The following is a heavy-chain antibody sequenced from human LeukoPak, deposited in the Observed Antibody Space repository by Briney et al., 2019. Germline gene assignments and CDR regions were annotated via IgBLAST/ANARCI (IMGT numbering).Heavy chain of an antibody. V-gene: IGHV4-39*01. J-gene: IGHJ6*03. CDR2: IYYSGST. CDR3: AQLPGYTYSGYGPTYYYYYYMDV. Sequence: SETLSLTCTISGGSISSSSYYWGWIRQPPGKGLEWIGSIYYSGSTYYNPSLKSRVTISVDTSKNQFSLKLSSVTAADTAVYYCAQLPGYTYSGYGPTYYYYYYMDVWGKGTTVTVSS. CDR1: GGSISSSSYY. D-gene: IGHD5-12*01.